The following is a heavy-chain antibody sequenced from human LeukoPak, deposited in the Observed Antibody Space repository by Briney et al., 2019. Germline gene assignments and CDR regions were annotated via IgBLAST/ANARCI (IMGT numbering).Heavy chain of an antibody. J-gene: IGHJ4*01. CDR1: GFTFSSYG. CDR2: IWYDGSKT. V-gene: IGHV3-33*01. CDR3: ARYNTGRSGY. D-gene: IGHD1-14*01. Sequence: GGSLRLSCAASGFTFSSYGMHRVRQAPGKGLEWVAVIWYDGSKTYYADSVKGRFTISRDNSKNTLYLQMSSLRADDTAVYYCARYNTGRSGYWGQGTLVTVSS.